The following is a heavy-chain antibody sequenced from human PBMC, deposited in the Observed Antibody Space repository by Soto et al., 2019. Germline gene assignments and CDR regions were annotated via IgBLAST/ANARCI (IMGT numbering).Heavy chain of an antibody. CDR1: RGTFSNSA. D-gene: IGHD2-2*01. J-gene: IGHJ4*02. CDR2: IIPIFRAA. CDR3: ARDSRTTFADSGTFFDS. Sequence: GASVKVSCKASRGTFSNSAISWVRQAPGQGREWMGVIIPIFRAAVYTQRFQGRVTITADESTSTAYMELSSLRSEDTAVYYCARDSRTTFADSGTFFDSWGQGTPVTVSS. V-gene: IGHV1-69*13.